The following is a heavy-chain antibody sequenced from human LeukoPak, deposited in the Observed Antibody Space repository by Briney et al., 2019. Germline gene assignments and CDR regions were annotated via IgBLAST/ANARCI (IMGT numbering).Heavy chain of an antibody. CDR2: IYSGGST. CDR3: ARDTVGALGYFDY. Sequence: GRSLRLSYASSVFTVSSNYMSCVRQARGKALEEVSVIYSGGSTYYADSVKGRFTISRDNSKNTLYLQMNSLSAEDTAVYYCARDTVGALGYFDYWGQGTLVTVSS. J-gene: IGHJ4*02. CDR1: VFTVSSNY. V-gene: IGHV3-53*01. D-gene: IGHD1-26*01.